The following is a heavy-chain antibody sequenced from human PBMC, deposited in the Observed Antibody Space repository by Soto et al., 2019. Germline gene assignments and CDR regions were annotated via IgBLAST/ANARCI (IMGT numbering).Heavy chain of an antibody. CDR3: AKVAYYYHRSGPWGPLDY. CDR1: GFTFSSYA. D-gene: IGHD3-22*01. J-gene: IGHJ4*02. CDR2: ISGSGGST. Sequence: HPWGSLRLSCAASGFTFSSYAMSWVRQAPGKGLEWVSAISGSGGSTYYADSVKGRFTISRDNSKNTLYLQMNSLRAEDTAVYYCAKVAYYYHRSGPWGPLDYWGQGTLVTVSS. V-gene: IGHV3-23*01.